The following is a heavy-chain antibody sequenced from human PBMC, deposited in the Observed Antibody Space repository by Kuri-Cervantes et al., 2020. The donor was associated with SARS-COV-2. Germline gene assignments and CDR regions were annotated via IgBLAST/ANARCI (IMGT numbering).Heavy chain of an antibody. CDR1: GFTVSSNY. CDR2: IYSGGST. Sequence: LSLTCAASGFTVSSNYMSWVRQAPGKGLEWVSVIYSGGSTYYADSVKGRFTISRDNSKNTLYLQMNSLRAEDTAVYYCASAPIAAAGYFDYWGQGTLVTVSS. J-gene: IGHJ4*02. D-gene: IGHD6-13*01. V-gene: IGHV3-66*01. CDR3: ASAPIAAAGYFDY.